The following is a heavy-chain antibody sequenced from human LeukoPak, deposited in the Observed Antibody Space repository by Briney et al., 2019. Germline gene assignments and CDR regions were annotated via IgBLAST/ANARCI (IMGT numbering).Heavy chain of an antibody. CDR1: GGSISSYY. CDR3: ARTYGDYVHYFDY. Sequence: LDTLSVTCTVSGGSISSYYWTWIRQPAGKGLEWIGYIYYSGSTNYNPSLKSRVTIPVDTSKNQFSLKLSSVTAVDTAVYYCARTYGDYVHYFDYWGQGTLVTVSS. V-gene: IGHV4-59*07. CDR2: IYYSGST. J-gene: IGHJ4*02. D-gene: IGHD4-17*01.